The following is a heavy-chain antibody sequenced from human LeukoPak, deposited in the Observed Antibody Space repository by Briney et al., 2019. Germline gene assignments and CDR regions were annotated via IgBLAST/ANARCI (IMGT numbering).Heavy chain of an antibody. J-gene: IGHJ4*02. D-gene: IGHD2-2*01. CDR1: GYTFTNYG. CDR3: ARKGWGLGYCSSSSCGTGETNFDY. CDR2: INTNTGNP. V-gene: IGHV7-4-1*02. Sequence: ASVKVSCKASGYTFTNYGISWVRQAPGQGLEWMGWINTNTGNPTYAQGFTGRFVFSLDTSVSTAYLQISSLKAEDTAVYYCARKGWGLGYCSSSSCGTGETNFDYWGQGTLVTVSS.